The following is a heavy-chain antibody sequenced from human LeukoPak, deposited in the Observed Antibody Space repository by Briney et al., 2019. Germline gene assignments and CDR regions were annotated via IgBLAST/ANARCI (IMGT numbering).Heavy chain of an antibody. Sequence: GSLRLSCVASGFTFSTYAMKWVRQAPGKGLEWISYISRSTYVRYYADSVRGRFTVSRDNARNSLHLQMNSLRAEDTAVYYCAKEPTSRGYNDIDYWGQGTLVTVSS. CDR2: ISRSTYVR. CDR1: GFTFSTYA. J-gene: IGHJ4*02. D-gene: IGHD3-22*01. CDR3: AKEPTSRGYNDIDY. V-gene: IGHV3-48*01.